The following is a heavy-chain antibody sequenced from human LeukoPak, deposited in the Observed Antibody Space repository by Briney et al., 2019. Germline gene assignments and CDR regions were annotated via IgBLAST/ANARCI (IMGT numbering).Heavy chain of an antibody. CDR1: GFTFSSYG. J-gene: IGHJ4*02. CDR3: AKDEGGLKGGSYVRVDY. CDR2: IRYDGSNK. V-gene: IGHV3-30*02. Sequence: GGSLRLSCAASGFTFSSYGMHWVRQAPGKGLEWVAFIRYDGSNKYYADSVKGRFTISRDNSKNTLYLQMNSLRAEDTAVYYCAKDEGGLKGGSYVRVDYWGQGTLVTVSS. D-gene: IGHD1-26*01.